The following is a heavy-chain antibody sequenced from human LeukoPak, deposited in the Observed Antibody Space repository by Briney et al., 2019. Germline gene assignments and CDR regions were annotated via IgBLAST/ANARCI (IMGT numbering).Heavy chain of an antibody. CDR1: GGSIDSRIYF. V-gene: IGHV4-39*02. D-gene: IGHD2-15*01. CDR2: IHYNEST. Sequence: SETLSLTCSVSGGSIDSRIYFWGWVRQFPGKGPEWIGKIHYNESTYYNPSLQNRVTMSVDTSTNRLSLSLTSVTAADTAIYYCGQHCPCPPCNWLNPWGQGTLVTVSS. J-gene: IGHJ5*02. CDR3: GQHCPCPPCNWLNP.